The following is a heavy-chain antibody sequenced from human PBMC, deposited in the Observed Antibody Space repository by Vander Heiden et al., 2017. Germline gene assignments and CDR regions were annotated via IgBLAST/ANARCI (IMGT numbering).Heavy chain of an antibody. Sequence: EVQLLESGGGLVQPGGSLRLSCAASGFTFSSSAMSWVRQAPGKGLEWVSAISGSGGSTYYADSVKGRFTISRDNSKNTLYLQMNSLRAEDTAVYYCAKRVYSSSWYGLDYWGQGTLVTVSS. J-gene: IGHJ4*02. V-gene: IGHV3-23*01. CDR1: GFTFSSSA. CDR3: AKRVYSSSWYGLDY. D-gene: IGHD6-13*01. CDR2: ISGSGGST.